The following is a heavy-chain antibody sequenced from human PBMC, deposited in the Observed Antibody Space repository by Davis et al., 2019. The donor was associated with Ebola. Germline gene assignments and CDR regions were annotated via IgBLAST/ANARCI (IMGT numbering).Heavy chain of an antibody. CDR1: GYTFTSYA. CDR3: ARDRGGDYSFDY. J-gene: IGHJ4*02. Sequence: ASVKVSCKASGYTFTSYAMHWVRQAPGQRLEWMGWINAGNGNTKYSQKFHGRVTITRDTSASTAYMELSSLRSEDTSVYYCARDRGGDYSFDYWGQGTLVTVSS. D-gene: IGHD3-10*01. CDR2: INAGNGNT. V-gene: IGHV1-3*01.